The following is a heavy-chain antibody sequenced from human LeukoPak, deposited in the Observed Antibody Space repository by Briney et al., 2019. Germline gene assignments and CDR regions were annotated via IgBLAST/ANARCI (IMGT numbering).Heavy chain of an antibody. D-gene: IGHD4-17*01. Sequence: GRSLRLSCAASGFTFRGNGMHWVRQAPGKGLEWVAIIWYDGSNRYYADSVKGRFTISRDNSKNTLFLQMNSLRAEDTAVYYCAKSSLYGDYDYWGQGTLVTVSS. CDR2: IWYDGSNR. CDR1: GFTFRGNG. CDR3: AKSSLYGDYDY. J-gene: IGHJ4*02. V-gene: IGHV3-33*06.